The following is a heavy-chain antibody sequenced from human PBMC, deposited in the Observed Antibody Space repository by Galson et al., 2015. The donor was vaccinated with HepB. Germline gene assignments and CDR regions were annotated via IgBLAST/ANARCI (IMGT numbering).Heavy chain of an antibody. J-gene: IGHJ4*02. CDR1: GFTFDDYA. CDR2: IKQDGSET. V-gene: IGHV3-7*01. Sequence: SLRLSCAASGFTFDDYAMHWVRQVPGKGLEWVANIKQDGSETKYVDSVKGRFTIFRDNAKNSLYLQMNSLRVEDTAVYYCARDRLIIATTAGFDQWGQGALVAASS. CDR3: ARDRLIIATTAGFDQ. D-gene: IGHD1-7*01.